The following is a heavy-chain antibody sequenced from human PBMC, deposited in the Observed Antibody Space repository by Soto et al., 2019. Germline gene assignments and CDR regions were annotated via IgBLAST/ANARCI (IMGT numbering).Heavy chain of an antibody. CDR1: GYTFTSYG. CDR2: ISAYNGNT. D-gene: IGHD6-13*01. CDR3: ASDWAAAGPFDY. Sequence: QVQLVQSGAEVKKPGASVKVSCKASGYTFTSYGISWVRQAPGQGLEWMGWISAYNGNTNYAQKLQGRVTMTTDTSTRTAYMELRSPRSDDTAVYYCASDWAAAGPFDYWGQGTLVTVSS. V-gene: IGHV1-18*01. J-gene: IGHJ4*02.